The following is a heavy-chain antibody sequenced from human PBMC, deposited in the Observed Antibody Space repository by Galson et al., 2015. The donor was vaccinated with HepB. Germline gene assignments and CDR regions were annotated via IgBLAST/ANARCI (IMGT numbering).Heavy chain of an antibody. CDR3: ASDSYEFWCFGC. Sequence: SLRPPCAAPGFTLSSYSMSWARKAQGKGLEWVANIKQVGSEKYYVDSVKGRFTISRDNAKNSLYLQMNSLRAEVTAVYYCASDSYEFWCFGCWGQGTLVTVSS. D-gene: IGHD3-3*01. CDR1: GFTLSSYS. CDR2: IKQVGSEK. J-gene: IGHJ4*02. V-gene: IGHV3-7*01.